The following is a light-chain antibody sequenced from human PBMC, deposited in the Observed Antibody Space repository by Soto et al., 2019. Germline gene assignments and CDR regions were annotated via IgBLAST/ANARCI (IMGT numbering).Light chain of an antibody. J-gene: IGKJ1*01. CDR2: KVS. CDR3: MQGTYLSPWT. V-gene: IGKV2-30*02. CDR1: QSLIHSDGNTY. Sequence: DVVMTQSPLSLPVTLGQPASISCRSSQSLIHSDGNTYFIWFNQRPGQSPRRLIYKVSNRYSGVPVRVRGSGSGNDFTLKIIRVEAEDVVVYYCMQGTYLSPWTFCHGTKLEIK.